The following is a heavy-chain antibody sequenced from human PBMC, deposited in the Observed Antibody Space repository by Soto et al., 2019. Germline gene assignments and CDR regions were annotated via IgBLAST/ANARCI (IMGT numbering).Heavy chain of an antibody. V-gene: IGHV3-74*01. Sequence: PGGFLLLSCVASVFTFTNYWMPGVRQVPGKGLVLVPRTDGAGTGTSYSDSVRGRFTISRDNAENTLHLQMDSLRAEDTAVYSCPTVCDYWGQGTTVTVSS. J-gene: IGHJ4*02. CDR3: PTVCDY. CDR2: TDGAGTGT. CDR1: VFTFTNYW. D-gene: IGHD1-20*01.